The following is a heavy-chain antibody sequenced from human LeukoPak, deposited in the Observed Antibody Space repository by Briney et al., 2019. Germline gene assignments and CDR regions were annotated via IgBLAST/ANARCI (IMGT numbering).Heavy chain of an antibody. Sequence: GGSLRLSCAASGFTFNLYEMNWVRQAPGKGLEWLSYISSSGRTIYYADSVKGRFTISRDNAKNSLYLQMNSLRAEDTAMYYCARAYAGGIFDSWGQGTLVTVSS. CDR3: ARAYAGGIFDS. CDR2: ISSSGRTI. D-gene: IGHD3-16*01. J-gene: IGHJ4*02. CDR1: GFTFNLYE. V-gene: IGHV3-48*03.